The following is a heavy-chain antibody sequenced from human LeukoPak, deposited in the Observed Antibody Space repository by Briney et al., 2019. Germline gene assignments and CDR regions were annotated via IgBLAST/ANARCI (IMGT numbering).Heavy chain of an antibody. Sequence: GASVKVSCKASGFTFTSYFMHWVRQAPGQGLEWMGIITPSGGSTTYAQKFQGRVTMTRDTSTSTAYMELRSLRSDDTAVYYCARTFITIEGKFDYWGQGTLVTVSS. V-gene: IGHV1-46*01. D-gene: IGHD3-10*01. J-gene: IGHJ4*02. CDR3: ARTFITIEGKFDY. CDR1: GFTFTSYF. CDR2: ITPSGGST.